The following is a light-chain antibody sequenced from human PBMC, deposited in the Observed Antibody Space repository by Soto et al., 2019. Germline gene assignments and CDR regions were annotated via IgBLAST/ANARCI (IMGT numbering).Light chain of an antibody. CDR3: QKYGSTPIT. Sequence: EIVLTQSPGTLSLSPGERATLSCRASQTISSTYLGWYQQKPGQTPRLLIYAVSYRAAGIPDRFSGSGSGTDFTLTISRLEPEDFAVYYCQKYGSTPITFGQGTRLEIK. J-gene: IGKJ5*01. CDR2: AVS. V-gene: IGKV3-20*01. CDR1: QTISSTY.